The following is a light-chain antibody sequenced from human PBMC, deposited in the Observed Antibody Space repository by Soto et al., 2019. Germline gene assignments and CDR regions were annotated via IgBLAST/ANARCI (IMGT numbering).Light chain of an antibody. CDR3: QQYYDYPPLI. CDR2: GAS. V-gene: IGKV3-15*01. CDR1: RNINRK. J-gene: IGKJ4*01. Sequence: EIVMTQSPATLSVSPGERATLSCRASRNINRKLAWYQQKPGQAPRLLISGASTRPTGIPAWFSGSGSGTEFTLIISSLQSEDFAVYYCQQYYDYPPLIFGGGTKVEIK.